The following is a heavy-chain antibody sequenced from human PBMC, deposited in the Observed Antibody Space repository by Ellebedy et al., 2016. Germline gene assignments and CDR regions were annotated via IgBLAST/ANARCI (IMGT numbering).Heavy chain of an antibody. Sequence: GESLKISXTASGFTLSSYNMNWVRQAPGKGLEWVATISANGDKRDLADSVQGRFTISRDNFRNTLHLQMNNLRGEDTAVYYCRQGHYADYWGQGTLVTVAS. CDR2: ISANGDKR. CDR3: RQGHYADY. D-gene: IGHD2-2*01. CDR1: GFTLSSYN. V-gene: IGHV3-23*01. J-gene: IGHJ4*02.